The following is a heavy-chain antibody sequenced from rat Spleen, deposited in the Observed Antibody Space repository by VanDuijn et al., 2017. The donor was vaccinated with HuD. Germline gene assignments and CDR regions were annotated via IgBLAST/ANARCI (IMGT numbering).Heavy chain of an antibody. V-gene: IGHV5-20*01. CDR2: ISYDGGST. CDR1: GFTFSDYY. J-gene: IGHJ2*01. CDR3: ARETGYNSYFDC. Sequence: EVQLVESDGGLVQPGRSLKVSCAASGFTFSDYYMAWVRQAPKKGLEWVAYISYDGGSTYYRDPVKGRFTISRDNAKNTLYLQMDSLRSEDTATYYCARETGYNSYFDCWGQGVMVTVSS. D-gene: IGHD1-4*01.